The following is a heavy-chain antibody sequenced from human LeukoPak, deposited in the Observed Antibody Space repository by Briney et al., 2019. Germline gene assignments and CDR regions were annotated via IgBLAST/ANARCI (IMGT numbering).Heavy chain of an antibody. CDR1: GFTFSTSW. D-gene: IGHD1-14*01. CDR2: INQDGSKN. CDR3: ARDPNHGSLDI. Sequence: GGSLRLSCTASGFTFSTSWMTWVRQAPGKGLEWVALINQDGSKNYYVDSVKSPFNISRDNVKNSLYLQMNSLRAEDTALYYCARDPNHGSLDIWGQGTMVTVSS. J-gene: IGHJ3*02. V-gene: IGHV3-7*01.